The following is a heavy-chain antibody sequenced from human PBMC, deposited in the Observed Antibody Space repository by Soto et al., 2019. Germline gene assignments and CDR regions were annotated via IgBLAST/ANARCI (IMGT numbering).Heavy chain of an antibody. CDR1: GFTFSSYG. D-gene: IGHD3-10*01. Sequence: PGGSLRLSCAASGFTFSSYGMHWVRQAPGKGLEWVAVIWYDGSNKYYADSVKGRFTISRDNSKNTLYLQMNSLRAEDTAVYYCARDQDPPSLWFGELIHYYGMDVWGQGTTVTVSS. CDR3: ARDQDPPSLWFGELIHYYGMDV. J-gene: IGHJ6*02. V-gene: IGHV3-33*08. CDR2: IWYDGSNK.